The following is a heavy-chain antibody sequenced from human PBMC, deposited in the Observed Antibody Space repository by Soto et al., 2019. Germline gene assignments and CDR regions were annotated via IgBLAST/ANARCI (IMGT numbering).Heavy chain of an antibody. V-gene: IGHV3-30*04. Sequence: VQLVESGGGVVQPGRSLRLSCAASGFTFSDYAMHWVRQAPGKGLEWVAVVSHDGRNTHYADSVKGRFTISRDSYKNTVSVEMTSLRAEDTAVYSCAKGGRQWLVTSDFNYWGQGALVTVSS. D-gene: IGHD6-19*01. CDR2: VSHDGRNT. J-gene: IGHJ4*02. CDR3: AKGGRQWLVTSDFNY. CDR1: GFTFSDYA.